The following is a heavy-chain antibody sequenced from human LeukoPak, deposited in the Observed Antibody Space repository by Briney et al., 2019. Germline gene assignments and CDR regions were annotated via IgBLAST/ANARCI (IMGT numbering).Heavy chain of an antibody. Sequence: PGESLRLSCAASGFTFSSDWMSWDRQAPGKGLEWVANIKQEGSEKYYVDSVKGRFTISRDNAKNSLYLQMNSLRAEDTAVYYCASYYYDSSGYLNWGQGTLVTVSS. J-gene: IGHJ4*02. CDR3: ASYYYDSSGYLN. CDR2: IKQEGSEK. CDR1: GFTFSSDW. V-gene: IGHV3-7*01. D-gene: IGHD3-22*01.